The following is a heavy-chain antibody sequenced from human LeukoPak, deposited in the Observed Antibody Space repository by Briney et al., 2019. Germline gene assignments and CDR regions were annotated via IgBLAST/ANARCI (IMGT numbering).Heavy chain of an antibody. CDR1: GYTFTSYG. Sequence: ASVKVSCKASGYTFTSYGISWVRQAPGQGLEWMGWISAYNGNTNYAQKLQGRVTMTTDTSTSTAYMELSSLRSEDTAVYYCARGDRYYYDSSGYGNYWGQGTLVTVSS. CDR2: ISAYNGNT. V-gene: IGHV1-18*01. CDR3: ARGDRYYYDSSGYGNY. J-gene: IGHJ4*02. D-gene: IGHD3-22*01.